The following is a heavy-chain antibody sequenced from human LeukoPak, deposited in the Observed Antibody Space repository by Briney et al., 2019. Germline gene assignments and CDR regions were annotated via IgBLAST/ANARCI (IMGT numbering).Heavy chain of an antibody. CDR3: ARDSGFSGTQRGEY. CDR2: ISWDGGST. V-gene: IGHV3-43*01. J-gene: IGHJ4*02. CDR1: GFTFDDYT. D-gene: IGHD3/OR15-3a*01. Sequence: PGGSLRLSCAASGFTFDDYTMHWVRQAPGKGLEWVSLISWDGGSTYSADSVKGRFTLSRDNSKNTLYLQMNSLRAEDTAVYYCARDSGFSGTQRGEYWGQGTLVTVSS.